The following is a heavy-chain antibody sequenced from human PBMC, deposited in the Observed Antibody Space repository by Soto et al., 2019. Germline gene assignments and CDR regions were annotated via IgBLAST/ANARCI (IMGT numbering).Heavy chain of an antibody. CDR2: IIPIFGTA. CDR1: GGTNSSYA. Sequence: SVKVSCKASGGTNSSYAISWVRQAPGQGLEWMGGIIPIFGTANYTQKFQGRVTITADESTSTAYMELSSLRSEDTAVYYCARDVGPIAVAGTRGWFDPWGQGTLVTSPQ. J-gene: IGHJ5*02. CDR3: ARDVGPIAVAGTRGWFDP. D-gene: IGHD6-19*01. V-gene: IGHV1-69*13.